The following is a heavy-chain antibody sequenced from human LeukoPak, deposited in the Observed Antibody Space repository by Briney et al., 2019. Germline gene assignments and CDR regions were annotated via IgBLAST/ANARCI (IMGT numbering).Heavy chain of an antibody. D-gene: IGHD2-15*01. Sequence: GGSLRLSRAASGFTFSSYSMNWVRPAPGKGLEWVSSICICSSYLYYAASVQGRFTISRDNAKISLYLQMNSLRAEDTAVYYCARDLADIVVVVAAAGAFDIWGQGTMVTVAS. CDR1: GFTFSSYS. V-gene: IGHV3-21*01. CDR2: ICICSSYL. CDR3: ARDLADIVVVVAAAGAFDI. J-gene: IGHJ3*02.